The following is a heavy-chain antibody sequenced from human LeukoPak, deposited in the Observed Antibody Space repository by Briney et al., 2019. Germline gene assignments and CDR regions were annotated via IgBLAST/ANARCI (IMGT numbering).Heavy chain of an antibody. D-gene: IGHD2-2*01. Sequence: SQTLSLTCTVSGGSISSGGYYWGWIRQPPGRGLEWIGYVYDSGSTYYNPSLKSRVTISVDRSKNQFSLKLNSVTAADTAVYYCASLVVPAAHIRSYYYYMDVWAKGPRSPSP. CDR2: VYDSGST. CDR1: GGSISSGGYY. J-gene: IGHJ6*03. V-gene: IGHV4-30-2*01. CDR3: ASLVVPAAHIRSYYYYMDV.